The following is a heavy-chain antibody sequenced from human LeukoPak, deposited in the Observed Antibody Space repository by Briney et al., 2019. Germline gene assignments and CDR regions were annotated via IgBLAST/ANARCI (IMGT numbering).Heavy chain of an antibody. V-gene: IGHV5-51*01. Sequence: GESLKISCKGSGYSFTSYWIGWVRQMPGKGLEWMGIIYPGDSDTRYSPSFQGLVTISADKSISTAYLQWSSLKASDTAMYYCARQDYGDYGYYYGMDVWGQGTTVTVSS. CDR3: ARQDYGDYGYYYGMDV. J-gene: IGHJ6*02. CDR1: GYSFTSYW. CDR2: IYPGDSDT. D-gene: IGHD4-17*01.